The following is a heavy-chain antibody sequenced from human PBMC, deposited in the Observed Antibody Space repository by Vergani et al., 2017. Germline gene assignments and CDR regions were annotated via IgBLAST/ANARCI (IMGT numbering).Heavy chain of an antibody. J-gene: IGHJ4*02. CDR1: GFTVSSNY. D-gene: IGHD3-22*01. Sequence: EVQLVESGGGLVQPGGSLRLSCAASGFTVSSNYMSWVRQAPGKGLEWVSVIYSGGSTYYADSVKGRFTISRDNSKNSLYLQMNSLRAEDTAVYYCARAPYYYDSSGYLYRPFDYWGQGTLVTVSS. CDR2: IYSGGST. V-gene: IGHV3-66*01. CDR3: ARAPYYYDSSGYLYRPFDY.